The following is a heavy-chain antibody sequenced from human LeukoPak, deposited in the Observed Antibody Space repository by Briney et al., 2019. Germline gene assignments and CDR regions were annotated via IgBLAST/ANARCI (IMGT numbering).Heavy chain of an antibody. CDR3: ARAQLWLLKYYYYYMDV. Sequence: GGSLRLSCAASRFTFSSYAMHWVRQAPGKGLEWVAVISYDGSNKYYADSVKGRFTISRDNSKNTLYLQMNSLRAEDTAVYYCARAQLWLLKYYYYYMDVWGKGTTVTVSS. V-gene: IGHV3-30*04. J-gene: IGHJ6*03. CDR1: RFTFSSYA. CDR2: ISYDGSNK. D-gene: IGHD5-18*01.